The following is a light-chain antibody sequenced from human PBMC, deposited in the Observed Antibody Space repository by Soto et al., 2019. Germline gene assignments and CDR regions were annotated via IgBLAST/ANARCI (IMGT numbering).Light chain of an antibody. CDR1: QSVSSTF. CDR3: QQFDSSVT. CDR2: GES. V-gene: IGKV3-20*01. Sequence: EIVLTQSPGSLSLSPGERATLSCRASQSVSSTFFAWYQQRPGQAPRLLMYGESSRATGIPERFSGSGSGTDFTLTISRLEPEDFAVYYCQQFDSSVTFGQGTKVEIK. J-gene: IGKJ1*01.